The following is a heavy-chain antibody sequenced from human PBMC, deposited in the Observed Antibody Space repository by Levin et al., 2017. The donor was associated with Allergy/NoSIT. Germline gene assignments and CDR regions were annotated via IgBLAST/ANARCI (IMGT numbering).Heavy chain of an antibody. CDR3: ARSHDSTGYFN. J-gene: IGHJ4*02. V-gene: IGHV4-61*01. D-gene: IGHD3-22*01. CDR2: ISYSGST. CDR1: GGSVSSSSYY. Sequence: SETLSLTCTVSGGSVSSSSYYWSWIRQPPGKGLDWIGYISYSGSTNYNPSLNSRVTISVDTSKNQFSLKLSSVTAAETAVYYCARSHDSTGYFNWGQGTLVTVSS.